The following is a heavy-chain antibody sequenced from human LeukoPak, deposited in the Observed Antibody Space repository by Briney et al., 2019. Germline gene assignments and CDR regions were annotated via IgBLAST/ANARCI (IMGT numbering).Heavy chain of an antibody. V-gene: IGHV4-39*07. J-gene: IGHJ4*02. CDR3: AREVQYYYDSSGSDFDY. D-gene: IGHD3-22*01. CDR1: GGSISSSSYY. Sequence: PSETLSLTCTVSGGSISSSSYYWGWIRQPPGKGLEWIGSIYYSGSTYYNPSLKSRVTMSVDTSKNQFSLKLSSVTAADTAVYYCAREVQYYYDSSGSDFDYWGQGTLVTVSS. CDR2: IYYSGST.